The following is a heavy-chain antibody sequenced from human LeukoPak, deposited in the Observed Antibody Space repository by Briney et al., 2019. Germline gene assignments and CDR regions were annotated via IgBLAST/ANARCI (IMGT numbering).Heavy chain of an antibody. V-gene: IGHV4-59*01. J-gene: IGHJ4*02. CDR3: ARVSSSSWFGPFDY. D-gene: IGHD6-13*01. CDR1: GGSLNRYY. Sequence: SERLSLTCTVSGGSLNRYYWTWIRQPPGKGLGWIGYMHYSGNTNYNTSLKNRVTISVDTSKSQLSLKLSAVTAADTAVYYCARVSSSSWFGPFDYWGQGTLATVSS. CDR2: MHYSGNT.